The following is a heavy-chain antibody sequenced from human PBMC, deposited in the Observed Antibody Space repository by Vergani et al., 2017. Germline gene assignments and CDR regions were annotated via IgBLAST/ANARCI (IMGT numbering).Heavy chain of an antibody. J-gene: IGHJ4*02. CDR1: GYTFTDYF. D-gene: IGHD2-2*01. CDR2: INPNSGGT. CDR3: ARVGTSSNRDYFDY. V-gene: IGHV1-2*02. Sequence: QVQLVQSGAELKKPWASLTVSCKASGYTFTDYFMHWVRQAPGQGLEWMGWINPNSGGTNYAQKFQGRVTMTRDTSISTAYMELSNLRSDDTAVYYCARVGTSSNRDYFDYWGQGTLVTVSS.